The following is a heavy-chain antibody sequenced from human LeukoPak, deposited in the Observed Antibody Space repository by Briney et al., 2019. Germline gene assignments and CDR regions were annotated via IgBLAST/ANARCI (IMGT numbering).Heavy chain of an antibody. V-gene: IGHV3-23*01. Sequence: PGGSLRLSCAASEFTSIRYAMSWLGQAQGKGLEWVYAISGSGGSTYYADSVKGRFTISRDNTKNTLYLQMNSLRAEDTAVYYCAKDQGGTVTSFDYWGQGTLVIVSS. J-gene: IGHJ4*02. CDR1: EFTSIRYA. CDR3: AKDQGGTVTSFDY. CDR2: ISGSGGST. D-gene: IGHD4-17*01.